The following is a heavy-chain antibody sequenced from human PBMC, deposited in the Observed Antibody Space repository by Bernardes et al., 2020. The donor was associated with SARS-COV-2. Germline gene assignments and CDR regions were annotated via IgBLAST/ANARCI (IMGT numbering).Heavy chain of an antibody. Sequence: ASVKVSCKASGYTFTSYGISWVRQAPGQGLEWMGWISAYNGNTNYAQKLQGRVTMTTDTSTSTAYMELRSLRSDDTAVYYCARVWRSTEGWQIQADAFDIWGQGTMVTVSS. D-gene: IGHD5-18*01. CDR1: GYTFTSYG. J-gene: IGHJ3*02. CDR2: ISAYNGNT. V-gene: IGHV1-18*01. CDR3: ARVWRSTEGWQIQADAFDI.